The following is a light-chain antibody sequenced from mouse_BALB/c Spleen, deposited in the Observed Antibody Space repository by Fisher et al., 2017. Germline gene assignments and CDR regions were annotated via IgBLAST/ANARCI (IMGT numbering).Light chain of an antibody. CDR2: DTS. CDR3: QQWSSNPPT. CDR1: SSISS. V-gene: IGKV4-59*01. J-gene: IGKJ5*01. Sequence: IVITQTTAIMSASPGEKVTITCSVSSSISSSNLHWYQQKSGTSPKRWIYDTSKLASGVPARFSGSGSGTSYSLTISSMEAEDAATYYCQQWSSNPPTFGAGTKLELK.